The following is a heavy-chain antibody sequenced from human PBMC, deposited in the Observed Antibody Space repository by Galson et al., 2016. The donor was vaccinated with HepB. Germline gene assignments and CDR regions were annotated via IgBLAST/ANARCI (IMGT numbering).Heavy chain of an antibody. J-gene: IGHJ4*02. D-gene: IGHD3-3*01. V-gene: IGHV3-73*01. CDR1: GFTFSGSA. Sequence: SLRLSCAASGFTFSGSAMHWVRQASGKGLEWVGRIRSKANNYATAYAASVKGRVTISRDDSKNTAYLQMQSLKTEDTAAYYCTSLTIFGVVTDYWGQGTLGT. CDR2: IRSKANNYAT. CDR3: TSLTIFGVVTDY.